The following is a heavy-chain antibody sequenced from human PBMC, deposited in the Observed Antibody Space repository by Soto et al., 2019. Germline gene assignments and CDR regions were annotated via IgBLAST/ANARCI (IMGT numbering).Heavy chain of an antibody. CDR1: GYTFTGYY. D-gene: IGHD3-22*01. J-gene: IGHJ6*02. Sequence: ASVKVSCKASGYTFTGYYIHWVRQAPGQGLEWMGWIIPNSGSTNYAQKFQGRVTMTADTSTSTAYMELSSLRSEDTAVYYCATHSSGYYPGDYYYGMDVWGQGTTVTVSS. CDR2: IIPNSGST. CDR3: ATHSSGYYPGDYYYGMDV. V-gene: IGHV1-2*02.